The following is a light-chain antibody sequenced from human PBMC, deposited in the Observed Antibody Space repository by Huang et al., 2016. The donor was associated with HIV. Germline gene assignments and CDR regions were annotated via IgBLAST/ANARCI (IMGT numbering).Light chain of an antibody. V-gene: IGKV6-21*02. J-gene: IGKJ2*01. CDR3: HQSSSLPYT. CDR2: YAS. Sequence: EIVLTQSPDFQSVTPKEKITSTCRASQNIGNSLHWYQQKPDQSPQLLIKYASQTISGVPSRFSGSGSGTDFTLTINTPEAGDAATYYCHQSSSLPYTFGQGTKLEIK. CDR1: QNIGNS.